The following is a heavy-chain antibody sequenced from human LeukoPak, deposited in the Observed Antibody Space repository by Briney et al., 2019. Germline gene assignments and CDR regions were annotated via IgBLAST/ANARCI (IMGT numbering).Heavy chain of an antibody. J-gene: IGHJ3*02. CDR2: FDPEDGET. CDR1: GYTLTELS. Sequence: ASVKVSCKVSGYTLTELSMHWVRQAPGKGLEWMGGFDPEDGETIYAQKFQGRVTMTEDTSTDTAYMELSSLRSEDTAVYYCATVSGDIPGDAFDTWGQGTMVTVSS. D-gene: IGHD3-9*01. V-gene: IGHV1-24*01. CDR3: ATVSGDIPGDAFDT.